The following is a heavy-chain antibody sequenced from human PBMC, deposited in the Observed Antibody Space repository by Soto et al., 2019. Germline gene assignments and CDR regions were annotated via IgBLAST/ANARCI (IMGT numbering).Heavy chain of an antibody. CDR2: IYHGGST. Sequence: QVQLQESGPGLVEPSQTLSLTGTVSGGSISSGDYFWSWIRQPPGEGLEWIGHIYHGGSTYNNPSLKPRVTISVDTSKNQFSLNLNSVTAADTAVYYCAGGLSGDKVDYWGQGTLVTVSS. D-gene: IGHD7-27*01. CDR1: GGSISSGDYF. V-gene: IGHV4-30-4*01. CDR3: AGGLSGDKVDY. J-gene: IGHJ4*02.